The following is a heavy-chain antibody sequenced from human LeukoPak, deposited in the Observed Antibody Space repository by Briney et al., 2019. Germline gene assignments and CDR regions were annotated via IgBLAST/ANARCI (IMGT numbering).Heavy chain of an antibody. D-gene: IGHD5/OR15-5a*01. CDR3: VRDLGEFRVYGVFFDY. V-gene: IGHV1-8*03. Sequence: GASVKVSCKASGYTFTSYDINWVRQATGQGLEWMGWMNPNSGNTGYAQKFQGRVTITRNTSISTAYMELSSLRSEDTAVYYCVRDLGEFRVYGVFFDYWGQGTLVTVSS. CDR1: GYTFTSYD. CDR2: MNPNSGNT. J-gene: IGHJ4*02.